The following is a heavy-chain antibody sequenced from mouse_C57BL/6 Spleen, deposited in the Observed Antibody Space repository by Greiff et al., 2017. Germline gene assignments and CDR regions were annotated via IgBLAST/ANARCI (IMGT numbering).Heavy chain of an antibody. CDR1: GFNIKDYY. D-gene: IGHD1-1*01. V-gene: IGHV14-2*01. Sequence: VHVKQSGAELVKPGASVKLSCTASGFNIKDYYMHWVKQRTEQGLEWIGRIDPEDGETKYAPKFQGKATITADTSSNTAYLQLSSLTSEDTAVYYCARSIYYGSSYGGYYYAMDYWGQGTSVTVSS. CDR2: IDPEDGET. J-gene: IGHJ4*01. CDR3: ARSIYYGSSYGGYYYAMDY.